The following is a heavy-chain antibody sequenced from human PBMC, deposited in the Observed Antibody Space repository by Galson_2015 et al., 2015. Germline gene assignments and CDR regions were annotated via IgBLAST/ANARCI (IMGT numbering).Heavy chain of an antibody. D-gene: IGHD2-2*01. V-gene: IGHV3-7*01. Sequence: QAPGKGLEWVANIKQDGSDKYYVDSLKGRFTISRDNANNSLYLQMNSLRAEDTAVYYCARVRVPAGIPNWFDIWGQGTMVTVSS. CDR3: ARVRVPAGIPNWFDI. CDR2: IKQDGSDK. J-gene: IGHJ3*02.